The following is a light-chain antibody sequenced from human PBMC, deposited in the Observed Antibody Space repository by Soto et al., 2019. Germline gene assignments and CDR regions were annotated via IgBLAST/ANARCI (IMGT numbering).Light chain of an antibody. V-gene: IGKV1-39*01. CDR2: GAS. CDR1: QSITIY. CDR3: QQSYSTLWT. J-gene: IGKJ1*01. Sequence: DIVMTQSPSSLSASVGDRVTITCRASQSITIYLNWYQQKPGEAPNLLIFGASTLQSGVPSRFSGSGSGTDFTLTISSLQPEDFATYYCQQSYSTLWTFGQGTKVDIK.